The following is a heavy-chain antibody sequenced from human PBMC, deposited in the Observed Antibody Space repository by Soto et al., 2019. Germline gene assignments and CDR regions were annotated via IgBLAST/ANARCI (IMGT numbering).Heavy chain of an antibody. V-gene: IGHV4-61*01. CDR1: GGSVSSGSYY. CDR3: ARTMVGARAGYFAY. J-gene: IGHJ4*02. CDR2: IYYSGST. Sequence: QVQLQESGPGLVKPSETLSLTCTVSGGSVSSGSYYWSWIRQPPGKGLEWIGYIYYSGSTNYNPSLKSRVTISVDTSKNQFSLKLSSVTAADTAVYYCARTMVGARAGYFAYWGRGTLVTVSS. D-gene: IGHD1-26*01.